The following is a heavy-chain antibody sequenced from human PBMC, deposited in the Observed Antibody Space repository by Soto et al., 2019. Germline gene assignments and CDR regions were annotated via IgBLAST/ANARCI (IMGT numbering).Heavy chain of an antibody. CDR1: GYTFINYY. V-gene: IGHV1-46*01. Sequence: GASVKVSCKASGYTFINYYIHWVRQAPGEGLEWMGIINPGGGSPSYAQKFQGRVTMTSDTSTSTVYMDLSSLRSEDTAVYYCARDPSSGDGVDYWGQGTLVTVS. D-gene: IGHD2-15*01. J-gene: IGHJ4*02. CDR2: INPGGGSP. CDR3: ARDPSSGDGVDY.